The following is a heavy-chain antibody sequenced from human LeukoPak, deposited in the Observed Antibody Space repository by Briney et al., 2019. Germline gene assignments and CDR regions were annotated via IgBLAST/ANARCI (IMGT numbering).Heavy chain of an antibody. D-gene: IGHD1-26*01. Sequence: SETLSLTCTVSGGSISSSSYYWGWMRQPPGKGLEWIGSIYYSGSTYYNPSLKSRVTISVDTSKNQFSLKLSSVTAADTAVYYCARPYSGSQVYFHHWGQGTLVTVSS. V-gene: IGHV4-39*01. CDR2: IYYSGST. CDR3: ARPYSGSQVYFHH. J-gene: IGHJ1*01. CDR1: GGSISSSSYY.